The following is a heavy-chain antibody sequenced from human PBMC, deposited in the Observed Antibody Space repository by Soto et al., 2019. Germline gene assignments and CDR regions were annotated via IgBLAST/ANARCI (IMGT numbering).Heavy chain of an antibody. CDR1: GGSISSNY. Sequence: SETLSLTCTVSGGSISSNYWTWIRQPPGKGLEWIGYVYNSGSTNYNPSLKSRVTISEDTSKSQFSLKVNSMTTADTAVYYCARYRREAVAGYTLDNWGQGILVTVSS. V-gene: IGHV4-59*01. CDR3: ARYRREAVAGYTLDN. CDR2: VYNSGST. J-gene: IGHJ4*02. D-gene: IGHD6-13*01.